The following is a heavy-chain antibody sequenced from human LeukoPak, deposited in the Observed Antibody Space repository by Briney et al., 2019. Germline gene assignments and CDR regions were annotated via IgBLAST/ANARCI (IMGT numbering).Heavy chain of an antibody. Sequence: PGGSLRLSCAASGFTFSSYWMSWVRQAPGKGLEWVANIKQDGSEKYYVDSVKGRFTISRDNAKNSLYLQMNSLRAEDTAVYYCASSPQIRFLEWLPYYYYYMDVWGKGTTVTVSS. V-gene: IGHV3-7*01. D-gene: IGHD3-3*01. CDR3: ASSPQIRFLEWLPYYYYYMDV. CDR2: IKQDGSEK. J-gene: IGHJ6*03. CDR1: GFTFSSYW.